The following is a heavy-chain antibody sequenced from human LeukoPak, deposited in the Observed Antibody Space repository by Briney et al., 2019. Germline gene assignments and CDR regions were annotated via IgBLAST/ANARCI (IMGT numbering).Heavy chain of an antibody. D-gene: IGHD2-21*02. CDR1: SASISSDY. V-gene: IGHV4-4*09. J-gene: IGHJ6*03. Sequence: PSETLSLTCSVSSASISSDYWSWIRQPPGKGLEWIGNIYSSETTKYNPSLRSRATISGDTSKNQFSLKLSSVTAADTAVYYCARHFPYCGGDCPYYYTDVWGKGTTVTVSS. CDR2: IYSSETT. CDR3: ARHFPYCGGDCPYYYTDV.